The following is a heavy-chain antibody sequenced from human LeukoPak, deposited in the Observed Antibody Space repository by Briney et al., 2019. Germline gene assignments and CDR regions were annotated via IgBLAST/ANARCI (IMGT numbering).Heavy chain of an antibody. V-gene: IGHV4-59*01. CDR1: GGSISSYY. CDR3: AREGTTGRNLNWFDS. D-gene: IGHD1-1*01. J-gene: IGHJ5*01. CDR2: IHNSGNT. Sequence: PSETLALTCTVSGGSISSYYWSLIRQPPGKGLELIGHIHNSGNTNYNPSLKSRVTLSVDTSKNQFSLKLSAVTAADTAVYYCAREGTTGRNLNWFDSWGQGTLVTVSS.